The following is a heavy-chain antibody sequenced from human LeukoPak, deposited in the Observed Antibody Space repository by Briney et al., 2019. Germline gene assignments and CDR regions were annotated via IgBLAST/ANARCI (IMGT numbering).Heavy chain of an antibody. Sequence: GGSLRLSCAASGFTFSGYSMHWLRQAPGKGLAYVSAISSNGDNTYYAGSVKGRFTISRYNSKNTLYLQMGSLRVEDMGVYYCAREVDRVFDYWGQGNLVTVSS. V-gene: IGHV3-64*02. D-gene: IGHD2-2*01. J-gene: IGHJ4*02. CDR2: ISSNGDNT. CDR3: AREVDRVFDY. CDR1: GFTFSGYS.